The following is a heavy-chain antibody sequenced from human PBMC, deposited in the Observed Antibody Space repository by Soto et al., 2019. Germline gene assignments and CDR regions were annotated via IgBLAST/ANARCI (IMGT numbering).Heavy chain of an antibody. Sequence: SETLSLTCTFSCGSIISYYWSWIRQPPGKGLEWIGYIYYSGSTNYNPSLKSRVTISVDTSKNQFSLKLSSVTAADTAVYYCARESAGYDILTGYYNYYGMDVWGQGTTVTVSS. D-gene: IGHD3-9*01. V-gene: IGHV4-59*01. CDR2: IYYSGST. CDR1: CGSIISYY. J-gene: IGHJ6*02. CDR3: ARESAGYDILTGYYNYYGMDV.